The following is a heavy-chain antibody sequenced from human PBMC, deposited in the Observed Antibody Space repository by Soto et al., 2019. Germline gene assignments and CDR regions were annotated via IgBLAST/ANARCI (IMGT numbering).Heavy chain of an antibody. CDR2: INAGNGNT. D-gene: IGHD2-8*02. J-gene: IGHJ6*03. CDR1: GYTFTSYA. V-gene: IGHV1-3*01. Sequence: GASVKVSCKASGYTFTSYAMHWVRQAPGQRLEWMGWINAGNGNTKYSQKFQGRVTITRDTSASTAYMELSSLRSEDMAVYYCARTGGGSSKSSYFYCYMDVRGKGTTVTVSS. CDR3: ARTGGGSSKSSYFYCYMDV.